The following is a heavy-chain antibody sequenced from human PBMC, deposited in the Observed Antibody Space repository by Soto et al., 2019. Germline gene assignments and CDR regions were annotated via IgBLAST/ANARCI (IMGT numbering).Heavy chain of an antibody. D-gene: IGHD4-4*01. J-gene: IGHJ4*02. Sequence: SVKVSCKASGGTFSSYAISWVRQAPGQGLEWMGGIIPIFGTANYAQKFQGRVTITADESTSTAYMELSSLRSEDTAVYYCARELQGLYYFDYRGQRALGTVSS. V-gene: IGHV1-69*13. CDR3: ARELQGLYYFDY. CDR1: GGTFSSYA. CDR2: IIPIFGTA.